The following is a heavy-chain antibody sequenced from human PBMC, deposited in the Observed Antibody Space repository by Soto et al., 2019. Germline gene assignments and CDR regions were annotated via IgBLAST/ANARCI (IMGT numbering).Heavy chain of an antibody. CDR2: INHSGST. Sequence: SETLSLTCAVYGGSFSGYYWSWIRQPPGKGLEWIGEINHSGSTNYNPSLKSRVTISVDKSKNQFSLKLSSVTAADTAVYYCARGGYFDWSFDYWGQGTLVTVSS. V-gene: IGHV4-34*01. CDR3: ARGGYFDWSFDY. CDR1: GGSFSGYY. D-gene: IGHD3-9*01. J-gene: IGHJ4*02.